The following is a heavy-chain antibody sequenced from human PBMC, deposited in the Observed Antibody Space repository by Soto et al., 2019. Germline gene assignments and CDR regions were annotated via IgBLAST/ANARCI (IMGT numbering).Heavy chain of an antibody. CDR3: AIPYYYDSSGYYYYFDY. V-gene: IGHV1-69*10. CDR2: IIPILGIA. J-gene: IGHJ4*02. D-gene: IGHD3-22*01. CDR1: GGTFSSYA. Sequence: ASVKVSCKASGGTFSSYAISWVRQAPGQGLEWMGGIIPILGIANYAQKFQGRVTITADKSTSTAYMELSSLRSEDTAVYYCAIPYYYDSSGYYYYFDYGGQGTLVTVSS.